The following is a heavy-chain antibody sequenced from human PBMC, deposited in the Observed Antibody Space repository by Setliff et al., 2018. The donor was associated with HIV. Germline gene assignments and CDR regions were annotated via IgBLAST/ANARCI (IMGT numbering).Heavy chain of an antibody. D-gene: IGHD1-1*01. Sequence: SGPTLVNPTQTLTLTCTFTGFSLTTSGMCVSWIRQSPGKALEWLARVDWDDDKYYSTSLKTRLTVSKDTSKNRVVFTMTNMDPVDTATYYCAYSGRQLRGPYFDFWGQGTPVTVSS. CDR3: AYSGRQLRGPYFDF. CDR2: VDWDDDK. CDR1: GFSLTTSGMC. V-gene: IGHV2-70*11. J-gene: IGHJ4*02.